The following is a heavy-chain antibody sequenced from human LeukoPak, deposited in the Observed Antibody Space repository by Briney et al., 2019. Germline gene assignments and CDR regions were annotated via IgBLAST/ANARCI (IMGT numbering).Heavy chain of an antibody. Sequence: SETLSLTCAVSGGSITSTHWFSWVRQPPGKGLEWIGEIYHSGTTNYNPSLKSRVTMSVDKSKSHFSLNLSSMTAADTAVYFCATYSRYSSSWYWEYFQHWGQGTLVTVSS. J-gene: IGHJ1*01. CDR2: IYHSGTT. CDR3: ATYSRYSSSWYWEYFQH. CDR1: GGSITSTHW. D-gene: IGHD6-13*01. V-gene: IGHV4-4*02.